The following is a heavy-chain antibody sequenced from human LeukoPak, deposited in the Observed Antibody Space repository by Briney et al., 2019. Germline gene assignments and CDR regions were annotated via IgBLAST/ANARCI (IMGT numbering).Heavy chain of an antibody. J-gene: IGHJ4*02. CDR3: ARVGGGLYFDY. D-gene: IGHD3-10*01. Sequence: SETLSLTCTVSGGSISSYYWSWIRQPPGKGLEWIGYIYYSGSTNYNPSLKSRVTISVDTSKNQFSLKLSSVTAADTAVYYCARVGGGLYFDYWGQGTLVTVSS. CDR2: IYYSGST. V-gene: IGHV4-59*12. CDR1: GGSISSYY.